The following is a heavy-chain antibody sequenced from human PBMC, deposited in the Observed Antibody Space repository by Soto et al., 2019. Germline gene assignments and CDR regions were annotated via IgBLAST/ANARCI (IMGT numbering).Heavy chain of an antibody. Sequence: GGSLRLSYAACGFTFSSYWMTWVRQAPGKGLERVANIKPDSSEEYYGDSLKGRFTSSIDNAKHSLYLQMNSLRAEDTAVYYCARAYYDFWSGYYTYYYYCMDVWGQGTTVTVSS. D-gene: IGHD3-3*01. CDR2: IKPDSSEE. CDR1: GFTFSSYW. CDR3: ARAYYDFWSGYYTYYYYCMDV. J-gene: IGHJ6*02. V-gene: IGHV3-7*05.